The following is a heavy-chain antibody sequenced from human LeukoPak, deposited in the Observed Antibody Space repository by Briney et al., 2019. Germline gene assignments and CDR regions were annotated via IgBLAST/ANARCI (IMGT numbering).Heavy chain of an antibody. D-gene: IGHD5-18*01. Sequence: GASVKVSCKASGYTFTSYYMHWVRQAPGQGLEWMGIINPSGGSTSYAQKFQGRVTMTRDTSISTAYMELSRLRSDDTAVYYCARGGLYSYGSPPVDYWGQGTLVTVSS. CDR3: ARGGLYSYGSPPVDY. V-gene: IGHV1-46*01. CDR2: INPSGGST. J-gene: IGHJ4*02. CDR1: GYTFTSYY.